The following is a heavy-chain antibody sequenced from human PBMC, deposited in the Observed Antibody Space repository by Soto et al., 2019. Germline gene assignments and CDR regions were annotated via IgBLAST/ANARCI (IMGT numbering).Heavy chain of an antibody. CDR3: AKDFDFWSGYDYAFDI. CDR1: GFTFSSYA. J-gene: IGHJ3*02. V-gene: IGHV3-23*01. Sequence: GGSLRLSCAASGFTFSSYAMSWVRQAPGKGLEWVSAISGSGGSTYYADSVKGRFTISRDNSENTLYLQMNSLRAEDTAVYYCAKDFDFWSGYDYAFDIWGQGTMVTVSS. D-gene: IGHD3-3*01. CDR2: ISGSGGST.